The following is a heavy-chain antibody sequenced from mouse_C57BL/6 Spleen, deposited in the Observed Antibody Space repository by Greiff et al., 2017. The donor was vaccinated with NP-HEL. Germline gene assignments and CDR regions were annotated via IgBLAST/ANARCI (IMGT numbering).Heavy chain of an antibody. CDR1: GYSFTDYN. J-gene: IGHJ3*01. D-gene: IGHD1-1*01. CDR3: ARSITTVVATPFAY. CDR2: INPNYGTT. Sequence: VQLQHSGPELVKPGASVKISCKASGYSFTDYNMNWVKQSNGKSLEWIGVINPNYGTTSYNQKFKGKATLTVDQSSSTAYMQLNSLTSEDSAVYYCARSITTVVATPFAYWGQGTLVTVSA. V-gene: IGHV1-39*01.